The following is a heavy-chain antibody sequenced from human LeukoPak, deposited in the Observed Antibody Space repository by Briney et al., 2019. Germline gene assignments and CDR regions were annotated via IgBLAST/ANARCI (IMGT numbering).Heavy chain of an antibody. D-gene: IGHD3-22*01. CDR2: ISSSSSYI. V-gene: IGHV3-21*01. J-gene: IGHJ2*01. CDR1: GFTFSSYS. Sequence: GGSLRLSCAASGFTFSSYSMNWVRQAPGKGLEWVSSISSSSSYIYYADSVKGRFTISRDNAKNSLYLQMNSLRAEDTAVYYCARALRMIVVVARVPEANWYFDLWGRGTLVTVSS. CDR3: ARALRMIVVVARVPEANWYFDL.